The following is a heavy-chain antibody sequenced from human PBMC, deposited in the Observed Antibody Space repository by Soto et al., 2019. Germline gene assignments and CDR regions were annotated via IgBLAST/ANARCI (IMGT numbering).Heavy chain of an antibody. CDR2: IYAGDSDT. V-gene: IGHV5-51*01. CDR3: ARRIPFGYGMDV. Sequence: GESLKISCKGSGYTFTNYWIAWVRQMPGKGLEWMGLIYAGDSDTKYSPSFQGQVTISRDNSKNTLYLQMGSLRAEDMAVYYCARRIPFGYGMDVWGQGTTVTVSS. CDR1: GYTFTNYW. D-gene: IGHD2-21*01. J-gene: IGHJ6*02.